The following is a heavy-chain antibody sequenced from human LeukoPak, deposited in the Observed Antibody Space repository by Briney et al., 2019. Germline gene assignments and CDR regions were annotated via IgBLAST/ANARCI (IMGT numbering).Heavy chain of an antibody. CDR3: ARGSKYYYDSSGFPNWFDP. J-gene: IGHJ5*02. CDR2: INHSGST. V-gene: IGHV4-34*01. CDR1: GGSFSDYY. D-gene: IGHD3-22*01. Sequence: PSETLSLTCAVYGGSFSDYYWSWIRQPPGKGLEWIGEINHSGSTNYNPSLKSRVTISVDTSKNQFSLNLSSVTAADTAVYYCARGSKYYYDSSGFPNWFDPWGQGTLVTVSS.